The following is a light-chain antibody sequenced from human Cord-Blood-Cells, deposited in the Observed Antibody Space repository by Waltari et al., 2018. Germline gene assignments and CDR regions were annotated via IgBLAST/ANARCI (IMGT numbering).Light chain of an antibody. Sequence: EIVMTQSPATLSVSPGERATLSCRASQSVSSNLAWYQQKPGQAPRLRIYGASTRATGIPARFSGSVSGTEFTLTISSLQSEDLAVYYCQQYNIWPPYTFGQGTKLEIK. CDR2: GAS. CDR3: QQYNIWPPYT. V-gene: IGKV3-15*01. J-gene: IGKJ2*01. CDR1: QSVSSN.